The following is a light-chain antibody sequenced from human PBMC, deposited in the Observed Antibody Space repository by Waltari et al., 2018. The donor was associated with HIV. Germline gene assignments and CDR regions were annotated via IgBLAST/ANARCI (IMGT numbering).Light chain of an antibody. Sequence: NFMLTQPHSVSASPGKTVTISCTRSSGSIVSNYAQWYQQRPGSAPTTVIYEDKQRPSGVPDRFSGSIDSSSNSASLTISGLKTEDEADYYCQSYDSTNWVFGGATKLTVL. J-gene: IGLJ3*02. CDR1: SGSIVSNY. V-gene: IGLV6-57*04. CDR2: EDK. CDR3: QSYDSTNWV.